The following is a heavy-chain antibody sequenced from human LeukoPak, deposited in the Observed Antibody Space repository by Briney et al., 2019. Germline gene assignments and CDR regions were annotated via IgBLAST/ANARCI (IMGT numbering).Heavy chain of an antibody. D-gene: IGHD3-22*01. CDR2: ISSSSSYK. Sequence: GGSLRLSCSASGFPFSLCSMNWVRQAPGKGLEWVSSISSSSSYKYYADSLQGRFTISRDNAKSSVYPQMNSLRAEDTAVYYCARTYYHGSTAYSHDAFDLWGQGTKVTVSS. V-gene: IGHV3-21*01. CDR3: ARTYYHGSTAYSHDAFDL. CDR1: GFPFSLCS. J-gene: IGHJ3*01.